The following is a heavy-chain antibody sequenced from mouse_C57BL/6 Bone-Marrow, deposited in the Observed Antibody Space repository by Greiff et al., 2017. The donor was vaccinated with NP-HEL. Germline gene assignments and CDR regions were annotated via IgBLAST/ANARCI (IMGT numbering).Heavy chain of an antibody. Sequence: QVQLKESGAELMKPGASVKLSCKATGYTFTGYWIEWVKQRPGLGLEWIGEILPGSGSTNYNEKFKGKATFTADTSSNTAYMQLSSLTTEDSAIYYCASFYYSNSDAYWGQGTLVTVSA. V-gene: IGHV1-9*01. CDR3: ASFYYSNSDAY. J-gene: IGHJ3*01. CDR1: GYTFTGYW. CDR2: ILPGSGST. D-gene: IGHD2-5*01.